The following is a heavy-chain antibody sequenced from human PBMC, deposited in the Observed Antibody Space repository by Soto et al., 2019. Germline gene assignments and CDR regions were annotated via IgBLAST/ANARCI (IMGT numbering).Heavy chain of an antibody. V-gene: IGHV4-34*01. CDR2: INDRGST. J-gene: IGHJ4*02. D-gene: IGHD2-2*01. Sequence: PSETLSLTCAVYGGSFSGYYWSWIRQPPGKGLEWIGEINDRGSTNYNPSLKSRVTISVDTSKNQFSLKLSSVTAADTAVYYCARERCSSTSCYAYFDYWGQGTLVTVSS. CDR1: GGSFSGYY. CDR3: ARERCSSTSCYAYFDY.